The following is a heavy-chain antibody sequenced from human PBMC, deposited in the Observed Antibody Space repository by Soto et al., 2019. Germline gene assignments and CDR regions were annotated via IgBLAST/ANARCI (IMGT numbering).Heavy chain of an antibody. J-gene: IGHJ6*02. CDR1: GFTFSTYG. CDR3: AKAAGRDHYYYYGLDV. CDR2: ISYEGSNK. V-gene: IGHV3-30*18. Sequence: QVQLVESGGGVVQPGRSLRLSCAASGFTFSTYGMHWVRQAPGKGLEWVAIISYEGSNKYYADSVKGRFTISRDNSKNTLYLQMNSLSAEDTAVYYCAKAAGRDHYYYYGLDVWGQGTTVTVSS.